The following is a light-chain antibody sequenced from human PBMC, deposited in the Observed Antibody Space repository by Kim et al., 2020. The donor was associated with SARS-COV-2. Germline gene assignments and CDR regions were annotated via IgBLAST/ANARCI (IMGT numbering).Light chain of an antibody. CDR1: KLGDKY. CDR2: QDS. V-gene: IGLV3-1*01. Sequence: SYELTQPPSVSVSPGQTASITCSGDKLGDKYACWYQQKPGQSPVLVIYQDSKRPSGIPERFSGSNSGNTATLTISGTQAMDEADYYCQAWDSSTYWVFGGGT. CDR3: QAWDSSTYWV. J-gene: IGLJ3*02.